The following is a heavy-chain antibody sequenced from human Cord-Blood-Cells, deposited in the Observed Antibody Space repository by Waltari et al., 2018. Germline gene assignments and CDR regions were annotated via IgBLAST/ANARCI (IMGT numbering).Heavy chain of an antibody. Sequence: QVQLQQWGAGLLKPSETLSLTCAVYGGSFSGYYWSWIRQPPGKGLVWIGEINHSGSTNCIPSLKSRVTILVDTSKNQFSLKRRSVTAADTAVYYCARGSYDYVWGSYRYTRRYFDYWGQGTLVTVSS. D-gene: IGHD3-16*02. CDR1: GGSFSGYY. J-gene: IGHJ4*02. CDR3: ARGSYDYVWGSYRYTRRYFDY. V-gene: IGHV4-34*01. CDR2: INHSGST.